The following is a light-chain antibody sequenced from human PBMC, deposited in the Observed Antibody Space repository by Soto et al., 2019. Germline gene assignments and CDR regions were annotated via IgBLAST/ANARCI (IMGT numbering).Light chain of an antibody. J-gene: IGKJ5*01. CDR2: DAS. CDR3: QQRSNWPPIT. Sequence: EIVLTQSPATLSLSPGERATLSCRASQSVSSYLAWYQQKPGQAPRLLIYDASNRATGIPARFSGSGSGTDFTLTISSLEPVDFAVYYRQQRSNWPPITFGQGTRLEI. V-gene: IGKV3-11*01. CDR1: QSVSSY.